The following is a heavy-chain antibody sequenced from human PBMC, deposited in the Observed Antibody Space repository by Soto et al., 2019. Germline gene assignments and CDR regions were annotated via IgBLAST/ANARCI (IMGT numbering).Heavy chain of an antibody. J-gene: IGHJ3*02. Sequence: PSETLSLTCTISGGSISGYYWTWIRQSPGKGLEYIGYIYSGNTNYNPSLNSRVTISVDTSKNQFSLKLSSVTAADTAVYYCARALILTGYYIHDAFDIWGQGTMVTVSS. CDR3: ARALILTGYYIHDAFDI. CDR2: IYSGNT. V-gene: IGHV4-59*01. D-gene: IGHD3-9*01. CDR1: GGSISGYY.